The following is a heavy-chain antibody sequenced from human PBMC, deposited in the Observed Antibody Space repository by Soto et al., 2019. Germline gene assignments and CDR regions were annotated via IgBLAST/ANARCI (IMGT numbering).Heavy chain of an antibody. V-gene: IGHV4-61*01. D-gene: IGHD2-2*01. CDR2: IYYSGST. CDR3: VTYAIERFAIDY. J-gene: IGHJ4*02. Sequence: PSETLSLTCTVSGGSVSSGSYYWSWIRQPPGKGLEWIGYIYYSGSTNYNPSLKSRVNISVDTSKNEFSLTLRSVTAADTAVYYCVTYAIERFAIDYWGQGTLVTVSS. CDR1: GGSVSSGSYY.